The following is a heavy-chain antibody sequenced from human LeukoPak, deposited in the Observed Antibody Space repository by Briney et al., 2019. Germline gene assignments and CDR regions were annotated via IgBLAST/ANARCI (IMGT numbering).Heavy chain of an antibody. CDR1: GGSISSSNW. Sequence: PSGTLSLTCAVSGGSISSSNWWSWVRQPPGKGLEWIGEIYHSGSTNYNPSLKSRVTISVDKSKNQFSLKLSSVTAADTAVYYCASFASPGYYYYGMDVWGQGTTVTVSS. CDR2: IYHSGST. J-gene: IGHJ6*02. V-gene: IGHV4-4*02. CDR3: ASFASPGYYYYGMDV. D-gene: IGHD3-10*01.